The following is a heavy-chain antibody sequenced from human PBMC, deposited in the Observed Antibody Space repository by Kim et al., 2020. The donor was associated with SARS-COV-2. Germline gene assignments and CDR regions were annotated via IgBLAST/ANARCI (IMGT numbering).Heavy chain of an antibody. CDR2: IVVGSGNT. V-gene: IGHV1-58*01. D-gene: IGHD1-26*01. Sequence: SVKVSCKASGFTFTSSAVQWVRQARGQRLEWIGWIVVGSGNTNYAQKFQERVTITRDMSTSTAYMELSSLRSEDTAVYYCAADGDAGIVGATTPYYYGMDVWGQGTTVTVSS. CDR1: GFTFTSSA. CDR3: AADGDAGIVGATTPYYYGMDV. J-gene: IGHJ6*02.